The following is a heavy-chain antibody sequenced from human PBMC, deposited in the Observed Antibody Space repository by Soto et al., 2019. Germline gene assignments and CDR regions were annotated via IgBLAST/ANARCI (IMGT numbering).Heavy chain of an antibody. J-gene: IGHJ2*01. CDR1: GGSFSGYY. CDR2: INDRGSI. CDR3: ARESHDILTGPPWVWYFDL. D-gene: IGHD3-9*01. V-gene: IGHV4-34*01. Sequence: QVQLQQWGAGPLRPLETLSLTCGLSGGSFSGYYWAWIRQSRGKGREWIGEINDRGSINYNPSLKSRVSISVDTSKNHYSLNLRSVTAADTAVYYCARESHDILTGPPWVWYFDLWGRGTLVTVSS.